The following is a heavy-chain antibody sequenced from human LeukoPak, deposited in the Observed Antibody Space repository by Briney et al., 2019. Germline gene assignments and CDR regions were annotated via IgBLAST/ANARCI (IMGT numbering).Heavy chain of an antibody. CDR2: ISSYNGNT. CDR3: ARTHDFWSARKGDYFDP. D-gene: IGHD3-3*01. J-gene: IGHJ4*02. V-gene: IGHV1-18*01. CDR1: GYTFGHYY. Sequence: ASVKVSCKASGYTFGHYYISWVRQAPGQGLEWMGWISSYNGNTNYAQKFQDRITMTVDKSTTTAYMEVKSLRSDDTAVFYCARTHDFWSARKGDYFDPWGQGTLVTVSS.